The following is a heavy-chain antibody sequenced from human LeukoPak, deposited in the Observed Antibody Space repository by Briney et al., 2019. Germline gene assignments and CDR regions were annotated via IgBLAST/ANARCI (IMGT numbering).Heavy chain of an antibody. Sequence: WESLSLTCIVSGGSLSSSSYYWGWIRQPPGKGLEWIGSMYYSGSTYYNPSLKSRVTISLDTSKNQFSLKLSSVTAADTAVYYCARAPYYYGSGSYYHKYYFDYWGQGTLVTVSS. CDR1: GGSLSSSSYY. CDR2: MYYSGST. CDR3: ARAPYYYGSGSYYHKYYFDY. J-gene: IGHJ4*02. V-gene: IGHV4-39*07. D-gene: IGHD3-10*01.